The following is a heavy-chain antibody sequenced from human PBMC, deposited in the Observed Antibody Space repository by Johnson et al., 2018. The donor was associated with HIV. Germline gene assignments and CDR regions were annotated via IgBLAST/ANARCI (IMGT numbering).Heavy chain of an antibody. Sequence: QVQLVESGGGLVQPGGSLRLSCAASGLTFSNYGFHWVRQAPGKGLDWVAFIRYDGSNKYYADSVKGRFTISRDNSKNTLYLQMGSLRAEDMAVYYCARARYSTRNDAFDIWGQGTMVTVSS. CDR2: IRYDGSNK. J-gene: IGHJ3*02. CDR1: GLTFSNYG. D-gene: IGHD6-13*01. V-gene: IGHV3-30*02. CDR3: ARARYSTRNDAFDI.